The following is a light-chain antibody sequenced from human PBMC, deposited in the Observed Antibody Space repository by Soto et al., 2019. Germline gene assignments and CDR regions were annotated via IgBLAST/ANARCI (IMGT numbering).Light chain of an antibody. Sequence: EIVLTQSPGTLSLSPGERATLSCRASQSVGTYLAWYRQKPGQAPRLLIYGASIRATGIPDRFSGSGSGTDFTLTISRLEPEDLAVYHCQQYVSIPLTFGGGTKVEIK. V-gene: IGKV3-20*01. CDR3: QQYVSIPLT. CDR2: GAS. CDR1: QSVGTY. J-gene: IGKJ4*01.